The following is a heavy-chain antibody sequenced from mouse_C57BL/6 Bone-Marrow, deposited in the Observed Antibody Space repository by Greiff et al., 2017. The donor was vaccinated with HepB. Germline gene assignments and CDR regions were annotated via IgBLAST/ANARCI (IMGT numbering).Heavy chain of an antibody. J-gene: IGHJ3*01. CDR3: TKPYYGSSPFAY. Sequence: QVQLQQSGAELVRPGASVTLSCKASGYTFTDYEMHWVKQTPVHGLEWIGAIDPETGGTAYNQKFKGKAILTADKSSSTAYMELRSQTSEDSAVYYCTKPYYGSSPFAYWGQGTLVTVSA. CDR2: IDPETGGT. V-gene: IGHV1-15*01. D-gene: IGHD1-1*01. CDR1: GYTFTDYE.